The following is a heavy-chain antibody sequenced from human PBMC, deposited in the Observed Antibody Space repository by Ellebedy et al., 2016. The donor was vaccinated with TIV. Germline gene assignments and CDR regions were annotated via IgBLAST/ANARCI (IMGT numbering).Heavy chain of an antibody. J-gene: IGHJ5*02. V-gene: IGHV4-59*01. CDR1: GVSIGTFY. D-gene: IGHD3-10*01. CDR2: VYYSGTT. CDR3: ARGPYSSGNWFDP. Sequence: MPSETLSLTCSVSGVSIGTFYWSWIRQPPGKTLDWIGHVYYSGTTSYNPSLQSRVSISVDTSKNQFSLQLTSVTAADTAVYYCARGPYSSGNWFDPWGQGALVTVSS.